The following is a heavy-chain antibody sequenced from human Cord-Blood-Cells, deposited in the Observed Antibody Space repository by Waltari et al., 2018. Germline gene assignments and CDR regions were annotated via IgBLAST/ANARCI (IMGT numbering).Heavy chain of an antibody. CDR1: GFTPSTSGMC. J-gene: IGHJ5*02. CDR3: ARGRPTKDWNVWFDP. D-gene: IGHD1-1*01. CDR2: IDWDDDK. V-gene: IGHV2-70*01. Sequence: QVTLRESGPALVKLTQTLTLTCTFSGFTPSTSGMCVTWFGPPPGKALEWLALIDWDDDKYYSTSLKTRLTISKDTSKNQVVLTMTNMDPVDTATYYCARGRPTKDWNVWFDPWGQGTLVTVSS.